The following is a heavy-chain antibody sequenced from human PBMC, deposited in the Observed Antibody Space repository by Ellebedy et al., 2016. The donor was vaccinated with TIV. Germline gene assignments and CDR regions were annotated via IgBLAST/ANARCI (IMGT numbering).Heavy chain of an antibody. CDR2: ISSRSSTI. CDR1: GFTFXSYS. Sequence: GESLKISCAASGFTFXSYSRNWVRPPPGKGLEWVSYISSRSSTIYYADSVKGRFTISRDNAKNSLYLRMNSLRAEDTAVYYCAREVITAANIQPTFNDWGQGTLVTVSS. V-gene: IGHV3-48*01. CDR3: AREVITAANIQPTFND. D-gene: IGHD6-13*01. J-gene: IGHJ4*02.